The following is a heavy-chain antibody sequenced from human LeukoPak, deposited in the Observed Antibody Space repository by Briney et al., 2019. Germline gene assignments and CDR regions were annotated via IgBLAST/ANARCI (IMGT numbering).Heavy chain of an antibody. V-gene: IGHV4-59*01. D-gene: IGHD2/OR15-2a*01. J-gene: IGHJ3*02. Sequence: SETLSLTCTVSGGSISSYYWSWIRQPPGKGGEWIGYIYYSGSTNYNPSLKTRVTISVDTSKHQFSLKLSSVTAADTAVYYCARVGVLRGAFDIWGQGTMVTVSS. CDR1: GGSISSYY. CDR3: ARVGVLRGAFDI. CDR2: IYYSGST.